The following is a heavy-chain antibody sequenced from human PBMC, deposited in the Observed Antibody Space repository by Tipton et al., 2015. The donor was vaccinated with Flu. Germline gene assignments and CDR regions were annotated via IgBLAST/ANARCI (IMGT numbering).Heavy chain of an antibody. Sequence: TLSLTCTVSGGFITSGSYYWSWIRQSAGKGLEWIGRIYTTGSTNYNPSLRSRVTISGDTSKNQFSLQLNSVTAEDTAVYYCASRGAAAAPGWYFDLWGRGTLVTVSS. D-gene: IGHD6-13*01. CDR1: GGFITSGSYY. V-gene: IGHV4-61*02. J-gene: IGHJ2*01. CDR3: ASRGAAAAPGWYFDL. CDR2: IYTTGST.